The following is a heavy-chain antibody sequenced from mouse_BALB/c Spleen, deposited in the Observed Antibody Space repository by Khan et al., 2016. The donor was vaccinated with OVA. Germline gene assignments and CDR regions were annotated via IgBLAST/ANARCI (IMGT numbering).Heavy chain of an antibody. CDR2: IWGDGST. J-gene: IGHJ4*01. CDR1: GFSLTGYG. CDR3: ARAYYGNYREAMDY. D-gene: IGHD2-10*01. Sequence: VKLLESGPGLVAPSQSLSITCTVSGFSLTGYGVNWVRQPPGKGLEWLGMIWGDGSTDYNLALKSRLNLTKDNSKSQVFLKMNSLQTDDTARYYCARAYYGNYREAMDYWGQGTSVTVSS. V-gene: IGHV2-6-7*01.